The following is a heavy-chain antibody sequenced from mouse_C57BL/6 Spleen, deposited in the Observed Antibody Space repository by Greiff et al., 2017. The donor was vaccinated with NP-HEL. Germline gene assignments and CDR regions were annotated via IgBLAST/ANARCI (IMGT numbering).Heavy chain of an antibody. Sequence: EVKLMESGPELVKPGASVKISCKASGYSFTDYNMNWVKQSNGKSLEWIGVINPNYGTTSYNQKFKGKAPLTVDQSASTAYMQLNSLTSEDSAVYYCARSCYGSSYSFDDWGKGTALTVSA. J-gene: IGHJ2*01. CDR1: GYSFTDYN. D-gene: IGHD1-1*01. CDR3: ARSCYGSSYSFDD. V-gene: IGHV1-39*01. CDR2: INPNYGTT.